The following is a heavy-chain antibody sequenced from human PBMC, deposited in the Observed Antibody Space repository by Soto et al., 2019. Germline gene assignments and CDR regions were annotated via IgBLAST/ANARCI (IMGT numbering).Heavy chain of an antibody. CDR2: IYYSGNT. J-gene: IGHJ6*02. Sequence: PSETLSLTCSVSGGSISSGYYYWSWIRQPPGKGLEWIGNIYYSGNTYYNPSLKSRLIISIDTSKNQFSLKVGYVTAADTAVYYCAADPGFWSGYYIIRVPSYGMDVWGQGTTVTVSS. V-gene: IGHV4-30-4*01. CDR1: GGSISSGYYY. CDR3: AADPGFWSGYYIIRVPSYGMDV. D-gene: IGHD3-3*01.